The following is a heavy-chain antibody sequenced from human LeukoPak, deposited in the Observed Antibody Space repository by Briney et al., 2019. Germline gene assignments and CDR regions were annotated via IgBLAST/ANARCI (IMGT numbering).Heavy chain of an antibody. V-gene: IGHV4-4*02. D-gene: IGHD3-9*01. CDR1: GDSINNNIW. CDR3: ARKSATGYYETDY. J-gene: IGHJ4*02. Sequence: SETLSLTCAVSGDSINNNIWWTWVRQPPGKGLEWIGEIHHGGSTNYKPSPKSRVTISVDKSKNQFSLKLTSVTAADTAIYYCARKSATGYYETDYWGQGALVTVSS. CDR2: IHHGGST.